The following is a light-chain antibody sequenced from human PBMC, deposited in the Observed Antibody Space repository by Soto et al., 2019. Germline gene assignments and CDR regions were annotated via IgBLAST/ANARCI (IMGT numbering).Light chain of an antibody. Sequence: DMHITQSPSTLSASVGDRVTITCRASQGIRNDLGWYQQKPGKAPKLLIYDASSLESGVPSRFSGSGSGTEFTLTISSLQPDDFATYYCQQYNSYTWTFGQGTKVDIK. J-gene: IGKJ1*01. V-gene: IGKV1-17*01. CDR1: QGIRND. CDR3: QQYNSYTWT. CDR2: DAS.